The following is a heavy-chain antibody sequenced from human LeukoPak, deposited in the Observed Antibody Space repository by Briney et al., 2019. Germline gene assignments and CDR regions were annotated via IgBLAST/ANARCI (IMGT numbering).Heavy chain of an antibody. V-gene: IGHV3-53*01. CDR3: ARGGNSGGSLRSPFDI. Sequence: GGSLRLSCAASGLSDNGNYMSWVRQPPGKGPEGVSDLDVGGSTYYAASVKGRFTISRDKSKNTLYLQINSLRAEDTAVYYCARGGNSGGSLRSPFDIWGRGTMVTVSS. D-gene: IGHD2-15*01. CDR2: LDVGGST. CDR1: GLSDNGNY. J-gene: IGHJ3*02.